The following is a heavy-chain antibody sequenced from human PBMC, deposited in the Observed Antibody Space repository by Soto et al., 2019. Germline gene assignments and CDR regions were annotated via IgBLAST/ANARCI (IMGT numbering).Heavy chain of an antibody. CDR1: GYTFTSYA. CDR3: ARGTFGYDFLTGYSY. D-gene: IGHD3-9*01. V-gene: IGHV1-3*01. CDR2: INAGNGNT. J-gene: IGHJ4*02. Sequence: ASVKVSCKASGYTFTSYAMHWVRQAPGQRLEWMGWINAGNGNTKYSQKFQGRVTITRDTSASTAYMELSSLRSEDTAVYYCARGTFGYDFLTGYSYGGQGTLVTVSS.